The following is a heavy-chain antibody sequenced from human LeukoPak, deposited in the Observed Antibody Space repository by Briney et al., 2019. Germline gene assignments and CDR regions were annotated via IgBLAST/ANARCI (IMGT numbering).Heavy chain of an antibody. CDR2: ICKSSGSI. J-gene: IGHJ4*02. Sequence: GGSLRVSCAASGFTFDDYAMHRDRQAQGKGLEWVSGICKSSGSIAYADSVKGRVSLSRDNPKNSLYLQMNRLRAEDTALYYCAKDMQTLLSGYYTHWGQGTLVTVSS. CDR1: GFTFDDYA. V-gene: IGHV3-9*01. D-gene: IGHD3-3*01. CDR3: AKDMQTLLSGYYTH.